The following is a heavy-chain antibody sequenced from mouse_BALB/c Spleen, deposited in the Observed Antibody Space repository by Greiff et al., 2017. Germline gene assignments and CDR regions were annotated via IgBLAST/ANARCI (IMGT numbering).Heavy chain of an antibody. CDR2: IWGDGST. J-gene: IGHJ1*01. CDR1: GFSLTGYG. V-gene: IGHV2-6-7*01. D-gene: IGHD1-1*01. Sequence: VQRVESGPGLVAPSQSLSITCTVSGFSLTGYGVNWVRQPPGKGLEWLGMIWGDGSTDYNSALKSRLSISKDNSKSQVFLKMNSLQTDDTARYYCARDRGYYDSSHRYIDVWGAGTTVTVSS. CDR3: ARDRGYYDSSHRYIDV.